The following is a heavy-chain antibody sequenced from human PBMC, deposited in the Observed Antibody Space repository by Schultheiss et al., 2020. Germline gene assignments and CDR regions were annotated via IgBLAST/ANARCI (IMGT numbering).Heavy chain of an antibody. CDR2: IYYSGDT. CDR1: GGSISSASYY. Sequence: SETLSLTCTVSGGSISSASYYWGWIRQPPGKGLEWLGSIYYSGDTDYNPSLKSRVTVSVDTSKNAFSLKLTSVTATDTAVYYCARHQLRYCSGSSCYSTDFWDQGTLVTVSS. CDR3: ARHQLRYCSGSSCYSTDF. J-gene: IGHJ4*02. D-gene: IGHD2-15*01. V-gene: IGHV4-39*01.